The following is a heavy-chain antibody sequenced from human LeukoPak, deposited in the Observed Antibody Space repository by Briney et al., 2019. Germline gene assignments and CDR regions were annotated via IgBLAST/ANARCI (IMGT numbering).Heavy chain of an antibody. J-gene: IGHJ1*01. Sequence: SETLSLTCTVSGNSLRSSSYYWGWIRQSPEKGLEWIGSIYYNGSTYYSASFKSRVTISVDTSQNQFSLKLRSVTAADRAVYYCASRYYYDTRGYFLHWGQGTLVTVSS. V-gene: IGHV4-39*01. CDR1: GNSLRSSSYY. D-gene: IGHD3-22*01. CDR3: ASRYYYDTRGYFLH. CDR2: IYYNGST.